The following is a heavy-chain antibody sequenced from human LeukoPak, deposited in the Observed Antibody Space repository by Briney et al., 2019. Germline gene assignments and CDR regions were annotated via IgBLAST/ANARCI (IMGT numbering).Heavy chain of an antibody. CDR1: GGSFSGYY. CDR2: VYYSGLT. Sequence: SETLSLTCAVHGGSFSGYYWSWIRQPPRRGPEWLASVYYSGLTYYNSSLKSRVSISVDTSKNQFSLKLTSVTAADTAVYYCARVAYGSGSRLIDCWGQGTLVTISS. CDR3: ARVAYGSGSRLIDC. D-gene: IGHD3-10*01. J-gene: IGHJ4*02. V-gene: IGHV4-34*01.